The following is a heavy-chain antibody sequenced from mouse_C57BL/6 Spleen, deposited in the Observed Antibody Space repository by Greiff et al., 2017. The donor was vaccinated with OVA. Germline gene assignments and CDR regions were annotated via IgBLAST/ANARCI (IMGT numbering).Heavy chain of an antibody. J-gene: IGHJ4*01. V-gene: IGHV1-55*01. CDR2: IYPGSGST. D-gene: IGHD1-1*01. CDR1: GYTFTSYW. CDR3: ARSYYYGSSSDAMDY. Sequence: QVHVKQPGAELVKPGASVKMSCKASGYTFTSYWITWVKQRPGQGLEWIGDIYPGSGSTNYNEKFKSKATLTVDTSSSTAYMQLSSLTSEDSAVYYCARSYYYGSSSDAMDYWGQGTSVTVSS.